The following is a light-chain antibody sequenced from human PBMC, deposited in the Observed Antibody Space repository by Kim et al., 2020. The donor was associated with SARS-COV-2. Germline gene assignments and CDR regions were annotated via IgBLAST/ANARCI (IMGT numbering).Light chain of an antibody. V-gene: IGLV2-14*03. Sequence: VQSITLACTGTSTDVGGYDFVSWYQQHPGKVPKLILYDVTKRHSGVSSRFSGSKSGNTASLTISGLQAEDEADYYCSSYTIRSTFVFGGGTQLTV. J-gene: IGLJ3*02. CDR2: DVT. CDR3: SSYTIRSTFV. CDR1: STDVGGYDF.